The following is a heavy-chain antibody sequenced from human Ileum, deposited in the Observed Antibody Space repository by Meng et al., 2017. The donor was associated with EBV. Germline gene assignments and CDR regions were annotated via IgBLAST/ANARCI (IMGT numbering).Heavy chain of an antibody. D-gene: IGHD3-22*01. V-gene: IGHV4-28*01. CDR3: ARNVPGTSAYYD. CDR1: GYSISSTNW. CDR2: IYYSGST. J-gene: IGHJ4*02. Sequence: QVQLQESGPGPVKPSDTLSLTCAVSGYSISSTNWWGWIRQPPGKGLEWIGYIYYSGSTSYNPSLKSRVTMSVDTSKNQFSLNLNSVTAVDTAVYYCARNVPGTSAYYDWGQGTLVTSPQ.